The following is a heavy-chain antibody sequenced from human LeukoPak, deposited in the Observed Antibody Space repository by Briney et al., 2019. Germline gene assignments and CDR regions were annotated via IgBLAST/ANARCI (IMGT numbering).Heavy chain of an antibody. J-gene: IGHJ4*02. Sequence: SETLSLTCTVSGGSISSYYWSWIRQPPGKGLEWIGYIYYSGSTNYNPSLKSRVTISVDTSKNQFSLKLSSVTAADTAVYYCARDRGYSGPTEEYYFDYWGQGTLVTVSS. D-gene: IGHD5-12*01. CDR3: ARDRGYSGPTEEYYFDY. CDR1: GGSISSYY. V-gene: IGHV4-59*12. CDR2: IYYSGST.